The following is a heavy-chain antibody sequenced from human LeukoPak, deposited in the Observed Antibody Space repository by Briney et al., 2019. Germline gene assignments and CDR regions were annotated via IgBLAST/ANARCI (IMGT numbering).Heavy chain of an antibody. D-gene: IGHD3-3*01. V-gene: IGHV4-34*01. CDR2: INHSGST. Sequence: SETLSLTYAVYGGSFSGYYWSWIRQPPGKGLEWIGEINHSGSTNYNPSLKSRVTISVDTSKNQFSLKLSSVTAADTAVYYCARGPFWSGYSHWGQGTLVTVSS. J-gene: IGHJ4*02. CDR3: ARGPFWSGYSH. CDR1: GGSFSGYY.